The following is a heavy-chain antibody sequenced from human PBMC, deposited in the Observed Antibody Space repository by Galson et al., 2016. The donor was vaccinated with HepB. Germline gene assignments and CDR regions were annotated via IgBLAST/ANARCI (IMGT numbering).Heavy chain of an antibody. D-gene: IGHD6-19*01. Sequence: SVKVSCKASGGTSSNFAISWLRQAPGQGLEWMGGIIPLFGATNYAQKFQGRVTITADKSTTTVYMDLSSLRSEDTAVYYCARDAPLKISGWYLGAGAGSFDIWGQGTMFTVSS. CDR3: ARDAPLKISGWYLGAGAGSFDI. CDR2: IIPLFGAT. J-gene: IGHJ3*02. V-gene: IGHV1-69*06. CDR1: GGTSSNFA.